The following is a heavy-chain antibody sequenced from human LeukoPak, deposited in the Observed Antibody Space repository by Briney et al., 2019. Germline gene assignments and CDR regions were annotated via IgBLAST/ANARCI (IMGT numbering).Heavy chain of an antibody. CDR1: GGSISSYY. J-gene: IGHJ4*02. Sequence: SETLSLTCTVSGGSISSYYWSWIRQPPGKGLEWIGYIYYSGSTNYNPSLKSRVTISVDTSKNQFSLKLSSVTAADTAVYYCARLHSGSYYVYWGQGTLVTVSS. CDR3: ARLHSGSYYVY. V-gene: IGHV4-59*01. D-gene: IGHD1-26*01. CDR2: IYYSGST.